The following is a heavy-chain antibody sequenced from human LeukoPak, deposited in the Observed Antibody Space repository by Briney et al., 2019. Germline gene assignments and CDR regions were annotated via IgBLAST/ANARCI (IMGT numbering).Heavy chain of an antibody. CDR3: GRDPKLGIRGYTYGYIDH. CDR2: INTNTGNP. D-gene: IGHD5-18*01. J-gene: IGHJ4*02. CDR1: GGTFSSYA. Sequence: ASVKVSCKASGGTFSSYAISWVRQAPGQGLEWMGWINTNTGNPSYAQAFFTGRYVFSLDTSANTAYLQINSLKADDTAVYYCGRDPKLGIRGYTYGYIDHWGQGTLLTVAS. V-gene: IGHV7-4-1*02.